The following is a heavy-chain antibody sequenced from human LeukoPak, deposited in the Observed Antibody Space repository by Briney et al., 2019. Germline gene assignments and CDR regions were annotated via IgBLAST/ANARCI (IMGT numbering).Heavy chain of an antibody. Sequence: GGSLRLSCVVSGFTFSSYPMSWVRQAPGKGLEWVSVISESGDVTHYADSMKGRFTISRDNTKNTLNLQMNGLRDEDTAIYYCARDSSHYLGSSDYWGQGALVTVSS. CDR3: ARDSSHYLGSSDY. CDR1: GFTFSSYP. D-gene: IGHD6-6*01. J-gene: IGHJ4*02. V-gene: IGHV3-23*01. CDR2: ISESGDVT.